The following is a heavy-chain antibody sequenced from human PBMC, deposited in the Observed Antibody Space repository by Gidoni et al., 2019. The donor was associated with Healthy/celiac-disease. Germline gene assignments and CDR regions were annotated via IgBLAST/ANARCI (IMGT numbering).Heavy chain of an antibody. Sequence: QVTLRESGPALVKPTQTLTLTCPFSGFSLSTIGMCVSWIRQTPGKALECLARIDWDDDKYYSTSLKTRLTISNDTSNNQVVLTMTNMDPVDTATYYCARMAYGVWVRSFDYWGQGTLVTVSS. CDR2: IDWDDDK. J-gene: IGHJ4*02. D-gene: IGHD2-8*01. CDR3: ARMAYGVWVRSFDY. CDR1: GFSLSTIGMC. V-gene: IGHV2-70*15.